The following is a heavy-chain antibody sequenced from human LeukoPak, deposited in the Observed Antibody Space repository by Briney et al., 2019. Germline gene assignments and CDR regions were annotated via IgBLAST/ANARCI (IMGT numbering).Heavy chain of an antibody. Sequence: ASVKVSCKASGYTFTSYGISWVRQAPGQGLEWMGWISAYNGNTNYAQKLQGRVTMTTDTSTSTAYMELRSLRSDDTAVYYCARRAAAGANYYYYYYMDVWGKGTTVTISS. J-gene: IGHJ6*03. CDR1: GYTFTSYG. D-gene: IGHD6-13*01. CDR2: ISAYNGNT. CDR3: ARRAAAGANYYYYYYMDV. V-gene: IGHV1-18*01.